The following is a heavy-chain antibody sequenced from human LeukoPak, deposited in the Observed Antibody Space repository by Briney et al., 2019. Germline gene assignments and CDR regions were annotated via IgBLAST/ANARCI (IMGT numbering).Heavy chain of an antibody. Sequence: PGGSLRLSCAASGFTFSSYWMHWVRQAPGKGLVWVSRINSDGSSTNYADSVKGRFTISRDNSKNTLYLQMNSLRAEDTAVYYCARDYDGEIAVDYWGQGTLVTVSS. CDR1: GFTFSSYW. D-gene: IGHD4-17*01. CDR2: INSDGSST. J-gene: IGHJ4*02. V-gene: IGHV3-74*01. CDR3: ARDYDGEIAVDY.